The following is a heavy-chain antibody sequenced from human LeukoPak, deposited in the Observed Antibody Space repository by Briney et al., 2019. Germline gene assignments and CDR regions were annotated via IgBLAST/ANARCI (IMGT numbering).Heavy chain of an antibody. CDR3: ARDSEDDFWSGYLFDY. V-gene: IGHV3-48*01. CDR1: GFTFSSYS. CDR2: ISSSSSTI. J-gene: IGHJ4*02. D-gene: IGHD3-3*01. Sequence: GGSLRLSCAASGFTFSSYSMNWVRQAPGKGLEWVSYISSSSSTICYADSVKGRFTISRDNAKNSLYLQMNSLRAEDTAVYYCARDSEDDFWSGYLFDYWGQGTLVTVSS.